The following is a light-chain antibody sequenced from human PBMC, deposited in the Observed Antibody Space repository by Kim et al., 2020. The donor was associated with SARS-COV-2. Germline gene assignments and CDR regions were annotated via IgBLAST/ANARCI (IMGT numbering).Light chain of an antibody. CDR3: QQCYSTPVT. CDR1: HNVNKY. J-gene: IGKJ2*01. CDR2: GAS. V-gene: IGKV1-39*01. Sequence: DIQMTQSPSSLSASVGDRVTIACRANHNVNKYLNWYQKTPGRAQKLLIYGASNLQNGVPSRFSGSGSGTDFTLTITGLEPEDSATYYCQQCYSTPVTFGQGTKVDIK.